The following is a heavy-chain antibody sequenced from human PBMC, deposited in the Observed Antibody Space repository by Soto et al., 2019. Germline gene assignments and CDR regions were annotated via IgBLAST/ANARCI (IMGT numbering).Heavy chain of an antibody. D-gene: IGHD6-13*01. CDR1: GYTFTSYD. V-gene: IGHV1-8*01. CDR2: MNPNSGNT. Sequence: QVQLVQSGAEVKKPGASVKVSCKASGYTFTSYDINWVRQATGQGLEWMGWMNPNSGNTGYAQKFQGRVTMTRNTSISTAYMELSSLRSEDTAVYYCARGPYSSSWYYYHYYMDVWGKGTTVTVSS. CDR3: ARGPYSSSWYYYHYYMDV. J-gene: IGHJ6*03.